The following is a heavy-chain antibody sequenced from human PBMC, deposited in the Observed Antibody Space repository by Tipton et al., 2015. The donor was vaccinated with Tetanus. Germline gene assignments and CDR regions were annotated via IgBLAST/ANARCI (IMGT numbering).Heavy chain of an antibody. V-gene: IGHV4-59*11. J-gene: IGHJ6*02. CDR3: ARDRGLTTGGGIGMDV. CDR1: GDSIGTHF. Sequence: LRLSCTVSGDSIGTHFWTWIRQAPGKGLEWIAYIYHTGSTTYNPSLQSRLTISVDTSKSQFSLKLSSVTAADTAVYYCARDRGLTTGGGIGMDVWGQGTTVTVSS. D-gene: IGHD4-17*01. CDR2: IYHTGST.